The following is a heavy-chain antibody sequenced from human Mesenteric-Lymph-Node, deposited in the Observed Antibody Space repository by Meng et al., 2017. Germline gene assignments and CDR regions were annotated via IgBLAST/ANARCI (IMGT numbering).Heavy chain of an antibody. V-gene: IGHV4-38-2*02. D-gene: IGHD3-9*01. CDR3: AREYYDILTGYYTDY. CDR1: GYSISSGYY. Sequence: SETLSLTCSVSGYSISSGYYWGWIRQPPGKGLEWIGSIYHSGSTYYNPSLKSRVTISVDTSKNQCSLKLSSVTAADTAVYYCAREYYDILTGYYTDYWGQGTLVTVSS. J-gene: IGHJ4*02. CDR2: IYHSGST.